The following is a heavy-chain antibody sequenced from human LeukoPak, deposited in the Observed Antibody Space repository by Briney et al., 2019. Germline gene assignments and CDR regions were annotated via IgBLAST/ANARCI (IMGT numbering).Heavy chain of an antibody. CDR2: IYYNGST. Sequence: KPSETLSLTCTVSGGSISSYNWSWIRLRPRQGQERMGYIYYNGSTNYNPSPKIRVTISVDTSKNKFSLNLSSVSAADTAVYSCASRNSYGYSDWFDPWGEGTLVTVSS. CDR1: GGSISSYN. J-gene: IGHJ5*02. V-gene: IGHV4-59*08. D-gene: IGHD5-18*01. CDR3: ASRNSYGYSDWFDP.